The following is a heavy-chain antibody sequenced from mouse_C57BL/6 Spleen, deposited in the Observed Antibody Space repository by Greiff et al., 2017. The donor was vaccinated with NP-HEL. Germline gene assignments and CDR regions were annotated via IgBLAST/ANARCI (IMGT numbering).Heavy chain of an antibody. V-gene: IGHV3-6*01. CDR3: ARGDWNYWYFDV. D-gene: IGHD4-1*01. CDR1: GYSITSGYY. CDR2: ISYDGSN. Sequence: DVQLQESGPGLVKPSQSLSLTCSVTGYSITSGYYWNWIRQFPGTKLEWMGYISYDGSNNYNPSLKNRISITRDTSKNQFFLKLNSVTTEDTATYYCARGDWNYWYFDVWGTGTTVTVSS. J-gene: IGHJ1*03.